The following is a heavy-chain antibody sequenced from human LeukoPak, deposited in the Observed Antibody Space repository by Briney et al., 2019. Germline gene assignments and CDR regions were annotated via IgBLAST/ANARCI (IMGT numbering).Heavy chain of an antibody. J-gene: IGHJ4*02. D-gene: IGHD3-16*01. Sequence: SETLSLTCAVSGGSFSGYYWSWIRQPPGKGLEWSGEINHSGSTNYNPSLKRRVTISVDTSKNQFSLKLSSVTAADTAVYYCARKGGSPFDYWGQGTLVTVSS. CDR3: ARKGGSPFDY. V-gene: IGHV4-34*01. CDR1: GGSFSGYY. CDR2: INHSGST.